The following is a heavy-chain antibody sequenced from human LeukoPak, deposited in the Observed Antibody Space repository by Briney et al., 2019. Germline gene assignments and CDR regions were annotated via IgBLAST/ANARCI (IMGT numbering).Heavy chain of an antibody. D-gene: IGHD3-10*01. J-gene: IGHJ4*02. V-gene: IGHV1-24*01. CDR3: GTGGAMVRGVIVREYYLDY. CDR2: FDPEDGET. CDR1: GYTLTELS. Sequence: ASVKVSCKVSGYTLTELSMHWVRQAPGQGLEWMGGFDPEDGETIYAQEFQGRVTMTEDTSTNTAYMELSSLRSEDTAVYYCGTGGAMVRGVIVREYYLDYSGEGALVTVSS.